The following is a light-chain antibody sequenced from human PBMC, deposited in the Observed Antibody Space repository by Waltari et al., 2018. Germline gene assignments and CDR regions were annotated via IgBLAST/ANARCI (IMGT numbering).Light chain of an antibody. V-gene: IGKV3-20*01. Sequence: EIVLTQSPGTLSLSPGERATLSCRASQSVSSSYLAWYPQKPGQAPRLLIYGASSRATGIPDRFSGSGSGTDFTLTISTLQPEDVAVYYCQQYYSPPLTFGQGTRLEI. J-gene: IGKJ5*01. CDR2: GAS. CDR1: QSVSSSY. CDR3: QQYYSPPLT.